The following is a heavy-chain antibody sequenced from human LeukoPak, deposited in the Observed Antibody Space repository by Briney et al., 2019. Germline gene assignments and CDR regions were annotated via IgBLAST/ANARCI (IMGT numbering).Heavy chain of an antibody. CDR2: IRNDGSIK. V-gene: IGHV3-30*02. J-gene: IGHJ4*02. CDR3: AKDQPRAYFDY. Sequence: GGSLRLSCTASGFTFSSYGLHWVRQAPGKGLEWVAFIRNDGSIKYYADSVKGRVSISRDNSKNTLYLQMNSLRAEDTAVYYCAKDQPRAYFDYWGQGTLVTVSS. CDR1: GFTFSSYG. D-gene: IGHD2-2*01.